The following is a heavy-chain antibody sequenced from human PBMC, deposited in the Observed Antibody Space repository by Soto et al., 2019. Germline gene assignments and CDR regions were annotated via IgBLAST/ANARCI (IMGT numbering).Heavy chain of an antibody. J-gene: IGHJ4*02. CDR2: IYSGGST. CDR3: ARDIASSAGYFDY. D-gene: IGHD6-25*01. Sequence: GGSLRLSCAASGFTVSSNYMSWVRQAPGKGLEWVSVIYSGGSTYYAESVKGRFTISRDNSKNTLYLQMNSLRAEDTAVYYCARDIASSAGYFDYWGQGTLVTVSS. CDR1: GFTVSSNY. V-gene: IGHV3-53*01.